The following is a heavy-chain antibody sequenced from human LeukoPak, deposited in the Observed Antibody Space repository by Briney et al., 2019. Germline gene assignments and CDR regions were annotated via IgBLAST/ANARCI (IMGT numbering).Heavy chain of an antibody. V-gene: IGHV3-53*01. CDR3: ASLKGSYYDVGWFDP. J-gene: IGHJ5*02. D-gene: IGHD1-26*01. Sequence: GGSLRLSCAASGFTVSSNYMSWVRQAPGKGLEWVSVIYSGGSTYYADSVKGRFTISRDNSKNTLYLQMNSLRAEDTAVYYCASLKGSYYDVGWFDPWGQGTLVTVSS. CDR2: IYSGGST. CDR1: GFTVSSNY.